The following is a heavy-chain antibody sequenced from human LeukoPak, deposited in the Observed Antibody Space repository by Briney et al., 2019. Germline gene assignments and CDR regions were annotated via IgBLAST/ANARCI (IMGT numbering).Heavy chain of an antibody. CDR3: ARGVARSSKFHFSYYFDY. J-gene: IGHJ4*02. CDR1: GYSISSSYY. Sequence: PSETLSLTCTVSGYSISSSYYWGWIRQPPGKGLEWIGSIYHSGSTYYNPSLKSRVTISVDTSKNQFSLKLSSVTAADTAVYYCARGVARSSKFHFSYYFDYWGQGTLVTVSS. CDR2: IYHSGST. V-gene: IGHV4-38-2*02. D-gene: IGHD6-6*01.